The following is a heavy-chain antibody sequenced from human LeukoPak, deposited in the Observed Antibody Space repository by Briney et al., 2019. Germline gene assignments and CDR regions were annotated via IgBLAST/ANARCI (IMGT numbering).Heavy chain of an antibody. J-gene: IGHJ5*02. CDR2: IYYSGST. V-gene: IGHV4-59*01. CDR1: GGSISSYY. Sequence: SETLSLTCTVSGGSISSYYWSWIRQPPVKGLEWIGYIYYSGSTSYNPSLKSRVTISVDTSKNQFSLKLSSVTAADTAVYYCARVKRVVINKDLWFDPWGQGTLVTVSS. CDR3: ARVKRVVINKDLWFDP. D-gene: IGHD3-22*01.